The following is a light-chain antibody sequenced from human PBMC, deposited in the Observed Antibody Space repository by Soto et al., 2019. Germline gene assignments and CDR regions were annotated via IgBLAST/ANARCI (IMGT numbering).Light chain of an antibody. V-gene: IGKV1-39*01. Sequence: DIQMTQSPSSLSASVGDRVTITCRASQSISSYLNWYQQKPGEAPKLLIYAASSLQSGVPSRFSGSGSGTDFTHTISSLQPEDFATYYCQQSYSSPRTFGQGTKLEIK. CDR3: QQSYSSPRT. J-gene: IGKJ2*02. CDR1: QSISSY. CDR2: AAS.